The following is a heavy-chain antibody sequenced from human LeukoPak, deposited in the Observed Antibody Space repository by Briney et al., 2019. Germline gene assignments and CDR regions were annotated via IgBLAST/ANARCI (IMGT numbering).Heavy chain of an antibody. J-gene: IGHJ4*02. Sequence: SETLSLTCTVSGGSLSSGSYYWRWIRQPAGKGLEWIGRIYTSGSTNYNPSLKSRVTISADTSKNQFSLKMTSVTAADTAVYYCARGRGYGPVVFYFGYWGQGTLVTVSS. D-gene: IGHD5-12*01. CDR1: GGSLSSGSYY. CDR2: IYTSGST. V-gene: IGHV4-61*02. CDR3: ARGRGYGPVVFYFGY.